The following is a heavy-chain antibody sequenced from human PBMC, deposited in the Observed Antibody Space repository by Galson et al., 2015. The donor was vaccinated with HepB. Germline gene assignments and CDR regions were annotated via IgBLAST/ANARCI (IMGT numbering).Heavy chain of an antibody. V-gene: IGHV2-5*02. J-gene: IGHJ4*02. D-gene: IGHD2-15*01. CDR1: GITFSTAW. CDR2: IYWDDGK. CDR3: AHTPRRQSCSGGICYSYLDY. Sequence: LRLSCAVSGITFSTAWMCWVRQPPGKALEWLALIYWDDGKRYSPSLKRRLTITKDTSKNQVVLTMTNMDPVDTATYYCAHTPRRQSCSGGICYSYLDYWGQGTLVTVSS.